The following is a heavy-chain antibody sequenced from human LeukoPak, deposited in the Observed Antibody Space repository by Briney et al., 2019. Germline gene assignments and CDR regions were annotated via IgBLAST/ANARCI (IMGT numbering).Heavy chain of an antibody. V-gene: IGHV3-23*01. CDR1: GFTFGTYA. CDR3: AKDLRSRNGPDARFDS. D-gene: IGHD5-24*01. J-gene: IGHJ4*02. CDR2: FSGGGST. Sequence: GGSLRLSCAASGFTFGTYAMSWVRQAPGKGLEWVSVFSGGGSTYYADSVKGRFIISRDKSKNTLYLEMNSLRAEDTALYYCAKDLRSRNGPDARFDSWGQGTQVTVSS.